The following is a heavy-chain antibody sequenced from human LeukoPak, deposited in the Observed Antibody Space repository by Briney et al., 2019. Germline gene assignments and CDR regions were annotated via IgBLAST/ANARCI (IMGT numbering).Heavy chain of an antibody. CDR3: AKHPAGYRYGYYYGMDV. D-gene: IGHD5-18*01. CDR1: GFTFSSYS. V-gene: IGHV3-21*04. J-gene: IGHJ6*02. Sequence: PGGSLRLSCAASGFTFSSYSMNWVRQAPGKGLEWVSSISSSSSYIYYADSVKGRFTISRDNAKNSLYLLMNSLRAEDTAVYYCAKHPAGYRYGYYYGMDVWGQGTTVIVSS. CDR2: ISSSSSYI.